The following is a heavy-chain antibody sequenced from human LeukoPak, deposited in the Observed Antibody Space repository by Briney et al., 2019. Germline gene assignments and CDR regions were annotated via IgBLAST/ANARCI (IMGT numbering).Heavy chain of an antibody. CDR1: VGSISSSSAY. CDR3: VSPRGFSYGYFDY. V-gene: IGHV4-39*01. Sequence: PSGTLSLTCTDSVGSISSSSAYSGWIRQPPGEGMGLIGSIYYIMNTYYKPSLKSRVTISADTSKTQFSLTLGSVSATDTAVYYCVSPRGFSYGYFDYWGQGTLVTVSS. CDR2: IYYIMNT. D-gene: IGHD5-18*01. J-gene: IGHJ4*02.